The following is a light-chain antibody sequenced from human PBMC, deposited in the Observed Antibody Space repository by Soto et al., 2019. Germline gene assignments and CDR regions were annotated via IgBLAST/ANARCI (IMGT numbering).Light chain of an antibody. Sequence: EIVMTQSPVTLSASPVERATLSCMASQSVRSNLSWYQQKPCPAPSLLIYGAFTRATVVPTIFSGTGCGTEITLTISSMQSEDVALSSCQRYNDWSQTFGQGTKVDIK. J-gene: IGKJ1*01. CDR3: QRYNDWSQT. CDR1: QSVRSN. V-gene: IGKV3-15*01. CDR2: GAF.